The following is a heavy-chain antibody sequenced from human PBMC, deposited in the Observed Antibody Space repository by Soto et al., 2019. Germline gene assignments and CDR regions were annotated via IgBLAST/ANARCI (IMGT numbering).Heavy chain of an antibody. D-gene: IGHD3-3*01. CDR1: GFTFSSYS. CDR3: AXDGVSDYDFWSGYYTGYLDN. Sequence: GGSLRLSCAASGFTFSSYSMNWVRQAPVNGLEFVSSISSIISYIYYADSVKGRFTISRYNAKNSLYLQMNSLRAEDTALYYCAXDGVSDYDFWSGYYTGYLDNWCQGTLVTVSS. J-gene: IGHJ4*02. V-gene: IGHV3-21*01. CDR2: ISSIISYI.